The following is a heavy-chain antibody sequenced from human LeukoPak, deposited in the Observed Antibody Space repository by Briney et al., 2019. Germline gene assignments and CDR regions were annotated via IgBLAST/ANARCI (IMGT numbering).Heavy chain of an antibody. CDR3: ARVIRVIRDSGGTRYFDL. CDR2: INTDGSST. D-gene: IGHD2-15*01. V-gene: IGHV3-74*01. CDR1: GFTFSSYW. Sequence: GGSLRLSCAASGFTFSSYWMHWVRQAPGKGLVWVSRINTDGSSTSYADSVKGRFTISRDNAKNTLYLQMNSLRAEDTAVYYCARVIRVIRDSGGTRYFDLWGRGTLVTVSS. J-gene: IGHJ2*01.